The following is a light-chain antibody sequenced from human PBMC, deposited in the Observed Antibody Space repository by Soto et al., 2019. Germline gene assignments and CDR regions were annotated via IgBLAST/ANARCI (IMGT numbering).Light chain of an antibody. V-gene: IGKV3-20*01. CDR3: QQYATSPWT. J-gene: IGKJ1*01. CDR2: GPS. Sequence: EIVLTQSPGTLSLSPGERATLSCRASQSVSSNYLAWYQQKPGQAPRLLVYGPSSRATGIPDRFSGSGSGTDFTLTISRLEPEDFAVYYCQQYATSPWTFGQGTKVEIK. CDR1: QSVSSNY.